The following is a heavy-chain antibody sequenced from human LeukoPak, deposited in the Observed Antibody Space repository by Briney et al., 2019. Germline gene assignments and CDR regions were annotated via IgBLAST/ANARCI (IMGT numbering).Heavy chain of an antibody. J-gene: IGHJ4*02. Sequence: PGGSLRLSCAASGFIFSSYSMNWVRQAPGKGLEWVSSISSSSSYIYYADSVKGRFTISRDNAKNSLYLQMNSLRAEDTAVYYCASNLNDYGDFRFDYWGQGTLVTVSS. V-gene: IGHV3-21*01. D-gene: IGHD4-17*01. CDR3: ASNLNDYGDFRFDY. CDR1: GFIFSSYS. CDR2: ISSSSSYI.